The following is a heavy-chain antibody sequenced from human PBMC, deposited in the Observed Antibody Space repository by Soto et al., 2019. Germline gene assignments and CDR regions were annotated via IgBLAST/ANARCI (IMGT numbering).Heavy chain of an antibody. D-gene: IGHD3-10*01. J-gene: IGHJ4*02. Sequence: QVQLQESGPGLVKPSETLSLTCTVSGGSISSYYWSWIRQPPGKGLEWIGDIYYSGNTKYNPSLKSRVTISVDTSKNQFALKLSSVTAADTAVYYCARRRFGDYIDSWGQGTLVTVSS. V-gene: IGHV4-59*12. CDR2: IYYSGNT. CDR3: ARRRFGDYIDS. CDR1: GGSISSYY.